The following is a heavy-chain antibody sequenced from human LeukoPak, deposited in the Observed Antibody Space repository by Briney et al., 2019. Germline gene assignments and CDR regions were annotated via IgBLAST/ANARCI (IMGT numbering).Heavy chain of an antibody. CDR2: IKQDGSEK. CDR3: ARGLNYYGISGYLPTGY. CDR1: GFTFSSYW. D-gene: IGHD3-22*01. V-gene: IGHV3-7*01. Sequence: PGGSLRLSCAASGFTFSSYWMSWVRQAPGKGLEWVAYIKQDGSEKYYVDSVKGRFSISRDNAQDSLYLQTNSLRAEDTAVYYCARGLNYYGISGYLPTGYWGQGTLVTVSS. J-gene: IGHJ4*02.